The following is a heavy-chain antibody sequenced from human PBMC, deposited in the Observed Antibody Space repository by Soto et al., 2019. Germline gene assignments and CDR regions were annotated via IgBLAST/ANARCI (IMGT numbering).Heavy chain of an antibody. V-gene: IGHV3-30*01. CDR2: ISYDGTNT. D-gene: IGHD6-13*01. CDR1: GFTFRSYA. J-gene: IGHJ4*02. CDR3: ARGDSNSWSDF. Sequence: QVQLVESGGGVVQPGRSLRLSCAASGFTFRSYAMDWVRQAPGQGLEWVAVISYDGTNTYYADAVKGRFTISRDNSKNSLSLQMNSLRPDDTAVYYCARGDSNSWSDFWGQGTLVTVSS.